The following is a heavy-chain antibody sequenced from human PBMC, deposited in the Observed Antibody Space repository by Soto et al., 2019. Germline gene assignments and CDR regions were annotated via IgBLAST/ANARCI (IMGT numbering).Heavy chain of an antibody. J-gene: IGHJ6*02. V-gene: IGHV4-39*01. CDR1: GGSISSSSYY. CDR3: ARHNPQQVDDYYSCGMHV. CDR2: IYYSGST. Sequence: WETLSLTCTFSGGSISSSSYYCGWIGQPPWKGLEWIGSIYYSGSTYYNPSLKSRVTISVDTSKNQFSLKLSSVTAADTAVYYCARHNPQQVDDYYSCGMHVLGQGTKVTV. D-gene: IGHD6-13*01.